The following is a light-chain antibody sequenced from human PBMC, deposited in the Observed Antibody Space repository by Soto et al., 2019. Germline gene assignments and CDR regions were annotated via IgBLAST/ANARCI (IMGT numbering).Light chain of an antibody. Sequence: DIQMTQSPSTLSSSVGDRVTITCRASQSISRSLAWYQQKPGKAPKLLIYDASSLESGVPSRFSGSGSGTEFTLSISSLQPDDFATYYCQQYKSYPYTFGQGTKLEIK. CDR2: DAS. J-gene: IGKJ2*01. CDR3: QQYKSYPYT. V-gene: IGKV1-5*01. CDR1: QSISRS.